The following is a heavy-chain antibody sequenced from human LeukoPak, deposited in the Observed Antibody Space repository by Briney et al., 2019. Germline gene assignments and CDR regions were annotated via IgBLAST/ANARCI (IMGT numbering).Heavy chain of an antibody. V-gene: IGHV1-24*01. CDR3: ATAGGGIYDYGDPNYYYYYGMDV. Sequence: ASVKVSCKVSGYTLTELSMHWVRQAPGNGLEWMGGFDPEDGETIYAQKFQGRVTMTEDTSTDTAYMELSSLRSEDTAVYYCATAGGGIYDYGDPNYYYYYGMDVWGQGTTVTVSS. CDR2: FDPEDGET. D-gene: IGHD4-17*01. J-gene: IGHJ6*02. CDR1: GYTLTELS.